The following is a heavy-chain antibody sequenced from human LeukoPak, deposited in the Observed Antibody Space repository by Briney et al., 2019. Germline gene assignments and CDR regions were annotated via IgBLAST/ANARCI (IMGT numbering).Heavy chain of an antibody. D-gene: IGHD5-18*01. V-gene: IGHV6-1*01. CDR3: ARGCYSSFDY. Sequence: SQTLSLTCAISGDSLSNNNVAWNWIRQSPSRGLEWLGRTYCRSKWSTDYAVSVKSRITINSDTSKNQVSLQLNSVTPEDTAVYYCARGCYSSFDYWDQGTLVTVSS. J-gene: IGHJ4*02. CDR2: TYCRSKWST. CDR1: GDSLSNNNVA.